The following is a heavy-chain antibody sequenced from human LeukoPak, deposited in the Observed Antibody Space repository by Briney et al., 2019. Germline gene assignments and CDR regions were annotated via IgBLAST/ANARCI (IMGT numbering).Heavy chain of an antibody. CDR3: ARDMDILTGFQSFDI. Sequence: RASVKVSCKASGYTFTGYYMHWVRQAPGQGLEWMGWINPNSGGTNYAQKFQGRVTMTRDTSISTAYMELSRLRSDDTAVYYCARDMDILTGFQSFDIWGQGTMVTVSS. D-gene: IGHD3-9*01. CDR2: INPNSGGT. V-gene: IGHV1-2*02. J-gene: IGHJ3*02. CDR1: GYTFTGYY.